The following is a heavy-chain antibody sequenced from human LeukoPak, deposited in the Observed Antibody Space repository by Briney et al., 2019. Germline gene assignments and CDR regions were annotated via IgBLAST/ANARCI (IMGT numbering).Heavy chain of an antibody. V-gene: IGHV1-69*05. CDR1: GGTFSSYA. Sequence: SVKVSCKASGGTFSSYAISWVRQAPGQGLEWMGRIIPIFGTANYAQKFQGRVTITTDESTSTAYMELSSLRSEDTAVYYCARSPNSITIFGVDLYATPYYSDYWGQGTLVTVSS. J-gene: IGHJ4*02. D-gene: IGHD3-3*01. CDR3: ARSPNSITIFGVDLYATPYYSDY. CDR2: IIPIFGTA.